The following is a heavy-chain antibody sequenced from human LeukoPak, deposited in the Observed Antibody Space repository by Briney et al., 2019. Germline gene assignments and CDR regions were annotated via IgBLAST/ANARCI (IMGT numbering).Heavy chain of an antibody. V-gene: IGHV3-23*01. J-gene: IGHJ4*02. D-gene: IGHD2-2*01. CDR3: AKDLEWGSVWGPYQLLSGALFDY. CDR2: ISGSGGST. Sequence: GGPLRLSCAAPGFTFSSYAMSWVRQAPGKGLEWVSAISGSGGSTYYADSVKGRFTISRDNSKNTLYLQMNSLRAEDTAVYYCAKDLEWGSVWGPYQLLSGALFDYWGQGTLVTVSS. CDR1: GFTFSSYA.